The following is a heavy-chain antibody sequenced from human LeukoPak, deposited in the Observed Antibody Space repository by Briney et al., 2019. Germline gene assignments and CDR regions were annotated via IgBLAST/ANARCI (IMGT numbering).Heavy chain of an antibody. CDR1: GYTFTSYG. Sequence: ASVKVSCKTSGYTFTSYGVSWVRQAPGQGLEWMGWIGTHNGNTNYAQKFQGRVIMTTDTSASTAYMELMSLRSDDTAVFYCARDGSGGGGYFDYWGQGTLVIVSS. CDR3: ARDGSGGGGYFDY. CDR2: IGTHNGNT. V-gene: IGHV1-18*01. J-gene: IGHJ4*02. D-gene: IGHD6-19*01.